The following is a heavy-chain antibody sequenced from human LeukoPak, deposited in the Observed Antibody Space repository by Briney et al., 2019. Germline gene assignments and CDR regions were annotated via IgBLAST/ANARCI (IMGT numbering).Heavy chain of an antibody. D-gene: IGHD2-2*01. CDR2: IIPIFGTA. CDR1: GYTFTSYG. CDR3: ARDGRSPYCSSTSCYRILDY. V-gene: IGHV1-69*13. J-gene: IGHJ4*02. Sequence: SVKVSCKASGYTFTSYGISWVRQAPGQGLEWMGGIIPIFGTANYAQKFQGRVTITADESTSTAYMELSSLRSEDTAVYYCARDGRSPYCSSTSCYRILDYWGQGTLVTVSS.